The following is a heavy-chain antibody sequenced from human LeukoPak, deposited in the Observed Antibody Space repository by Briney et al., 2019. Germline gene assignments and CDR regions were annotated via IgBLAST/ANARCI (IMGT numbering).Heavy chain of an antibody. CDR1: GLTFSSYN. CDR3: ARGTPTTRDFDY. V-gene: IGHV3-21*01. D-gene: IGHD4-11*01. J-gene: IGHJ4*02. Sequence: GGSLRLSCVASGLTFSSYNMNWVRQAPGKGLEWVSFISSSSNYIYYADSVKGRFTISRDNAKNSLLLQMNSLRAEDTAVYYCARGTPTTRDFDYWGQGILVTVSS. CDR2: ISSSSNYI.